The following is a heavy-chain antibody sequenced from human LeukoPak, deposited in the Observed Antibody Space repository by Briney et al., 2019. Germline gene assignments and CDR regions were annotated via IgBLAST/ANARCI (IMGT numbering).Heavy chain of an antibody. Sequence: GGSLRLSCAASGFTFSSYSMNWVRQAPGKGLEWVSSISSSSSYIYYADSVKGRFTISRDNAKNSLYLQMDSLRAEDTAVYYCARGGVGYSYGFDYWGQGTLVTVSS. CDR3: ARGGVGYSYGFDY. D-gene: IGHD5-18*01. J-gene: IGHJ4*02. V-gene: IGHV3-21*01. CDR1: GFTFSSYS. CDR2: ISSSSSYI.